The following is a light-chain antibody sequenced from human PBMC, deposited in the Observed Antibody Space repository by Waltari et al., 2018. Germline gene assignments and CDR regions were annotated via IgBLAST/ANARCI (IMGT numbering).Light chain of an antibody. CDR3: QQSYSTRGT. Sequence: DIQMTQPPSSLSASVGDRVPITCRASQSISSYLNWYQQKPGKAPKLLIYAASSLQSGVPSRFSGSGSGTDFTLTISSLQPEDFATYYCQQSYSTRGTFGQGTKLEIK. CDR2: AAS. J-gene: IGKJ2*02. CDR1: QSISSY. V-gene: IGKV1-39*01.